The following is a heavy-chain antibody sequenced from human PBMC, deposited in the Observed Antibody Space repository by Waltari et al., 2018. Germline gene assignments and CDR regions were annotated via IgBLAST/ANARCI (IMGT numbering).Heavy chain of an antibody. CDR1: GFTFSSYA. J-gene: IGHJ4*02. Sequence: EVQLLESGGGLVQPGGSLRLSCAASGFTFSSYAMSWVRQAPGKGLEGVSAMCGSGGITYYADAVKGRFTISRDNSNNTLYLQMNSLRAEDTAVCYCAKTLLDYWGQGTLVTVSS. CDR3: AKTLLDY. CDR2: MCGSGGIT. V-gene: IGHV3-23*01.